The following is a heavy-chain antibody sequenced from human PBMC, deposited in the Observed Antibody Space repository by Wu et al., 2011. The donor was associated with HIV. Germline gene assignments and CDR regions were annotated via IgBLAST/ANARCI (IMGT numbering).Heavy chain of an antibody. CDR1: GYTFTGSY. J-gene: IGHJ2*01. D-gene: IGHD2-15*01. CDR2: INPNSGGT. Sequence: QVQLVQSGAEVKKPGASVKVSCKASGYTFTGSYMHWVRQAPGQGLEWMGWINPNSGGTNYAQKFQGRVTMTRDTSISTAFMELRSLRSDDTAVYYCARGVVVAATRSFDLWASAPRSLSP. V-gene: IGHV1-2*02. CDR3: ARGVVVAATRSFDL.